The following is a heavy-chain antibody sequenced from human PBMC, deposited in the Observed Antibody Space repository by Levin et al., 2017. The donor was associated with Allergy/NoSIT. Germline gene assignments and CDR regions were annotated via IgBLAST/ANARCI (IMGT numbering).Heavy chain of an antibody. CDR2: IYWDDDK. J-gene: IGHJ4*02. CDR1: GFSLSTSGVG. Sequence: ESGPTLVKPTQTLTLTCTFSGFSLSTSGVGVGWIRQPPGKALEWLALIYWDDDKRYSPSLKSRLTITKDTSKNQVVLTMTNMDPVDTATYYCAHRRWNSSSHGDYFACWGQRTLVTVSS. V-gene: IGHV2-5*02. D-gene: IGHD6-6*01. CDR3: AHRRWNSSSHGDYFAC.